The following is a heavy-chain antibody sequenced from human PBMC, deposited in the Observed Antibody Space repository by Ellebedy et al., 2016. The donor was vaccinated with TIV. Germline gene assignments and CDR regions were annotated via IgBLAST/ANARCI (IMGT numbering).Heavy chain of an antibody. CDR3: ATDSRYSYGYRFDF. J-gene: IGHJ4*02. CDR1: GYTFTSYG. CDR2: ISAYNGNT. V-gene: IGHV1-18*01. D-gene: IGHD5-18*01. Sequence: ASVKVSCKASGYTFTSYGISWVQQAPGQGLEWMGWISAYNGNTNYAQKLQGRVTMTTDTSTSTAYMELRRLRSEDTAVYYCATDSRYSYGYRFDFWGQGTLVIVSS.